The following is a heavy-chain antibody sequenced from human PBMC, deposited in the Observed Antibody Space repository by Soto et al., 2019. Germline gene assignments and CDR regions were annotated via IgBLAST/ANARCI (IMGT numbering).Heavy chain of an antibody. CDR3: TIENFYDRSGCYNDLYEGMDV. CDR2: ISSGGNT. D-gene: IGHD3-22*01. J-gene: IGHJ6*02. V-gene: IGHV3-53*01. CDR1: GFSVSSDY. Sequence: GGSLRLSCAASGFSVSSDYMSWVRQAPGKGLEWVSVISSGGNTYCADAVKCRFTISRDGSKYTLYLPMNSLGAEDTPEYFCTIENFYDRSGCYNDLYEGMDVGCQETTLTVSS.